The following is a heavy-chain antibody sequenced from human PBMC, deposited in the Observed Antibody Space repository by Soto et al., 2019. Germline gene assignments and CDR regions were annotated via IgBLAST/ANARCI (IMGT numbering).Heavy chain of an antibody. V-gene: IGHV3-23*01. CDR2: ISGSGGST. CDR1: GFTFSSYA. J-gene: IGHJ4*02. CDR3: AKDHEVVVVPAAIY. D-gene: IGHD2-2*01. Sequence: EVQLLESGGGLVQPGGSLRLSCAASGFTFSSYAMSWVRQAPGKGLEWVSAISGSGGSTYYADSVKGRFTISRDNSKNTLYLQMNSPRAEDTAVYYCAKDHEVVVVPAAIYWGQGTLVTVSS.